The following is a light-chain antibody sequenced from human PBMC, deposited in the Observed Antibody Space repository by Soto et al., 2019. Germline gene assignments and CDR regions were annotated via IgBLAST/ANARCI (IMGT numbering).Light chain of an antibody. V-gene: IGKV1-5*03. CDR3: QQSFVTPRT. CDR2: KAS. J-gene: IGKJ1*01. CDR1: QTISSW. Sequence: DIQMTQSPSTLSGSVGDRVTITCRASQTISSWLAWYQQKPGKAPKLLIYKASTLKSGVPSRFSGSGSGTEFTLTISILQPEDFATYCCQQSFVTPRTFGPGTKVDIK.